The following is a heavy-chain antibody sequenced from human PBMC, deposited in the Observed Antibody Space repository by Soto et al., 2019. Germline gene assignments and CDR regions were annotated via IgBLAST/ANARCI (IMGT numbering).Heavy chain of an antibody. D-gene: IGHD2-2*01. V-gene: IGHV3-49*04. CDR3: TRDLSREDCSSTSCYVHYYYGMDV. CDR2: IRSKAYGGTT. Sequence: GGSLRLSCTASGFTFGDYAMSWVRQAPGKGLEWVGFIRSKAYGGTTEYAASVKGRFTISRDDSKSIAYLQMNSLKTEDTAVYYCTRDLSREDCSSTSCYVHYYYGMDVWGQGTTVTVSS. J-gene: IGHJ6*02. CDR1: GFTFGDYA.